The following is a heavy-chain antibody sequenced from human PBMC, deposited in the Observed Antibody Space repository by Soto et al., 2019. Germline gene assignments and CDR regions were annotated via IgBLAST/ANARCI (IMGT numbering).Heavy chain of an antibody. CDR3: ALGHYFAS. J-gene: IGHJ4*02. CDR2: ISPFSGDT. D-gene: IGHD3-10*01. V-gene: IGHV1-18*01. CDR1: GYTFVTYG. Sequence: QVQLVQSGAEVKKPGASVTVSCKASGYTFVTYGIAWVRQAPGQGLEWIGWISPFSGDTSYAQKFQGRVTMTTDTSPSTAYMELRTRTSDDTAVYYCALGHYFASWGQGPLVTVSS.